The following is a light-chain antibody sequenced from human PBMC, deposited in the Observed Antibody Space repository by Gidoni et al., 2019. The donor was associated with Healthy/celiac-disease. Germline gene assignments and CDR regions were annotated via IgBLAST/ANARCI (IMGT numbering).Light chain of an antibody. CDR2: EVS. J-gene: IGLJ2*01. Sequence: QSALTQPASVSGSPGQSITISCTGTSSDVGSYNLVPWYPQHPGKAPKLMIYEVSKRPSGVSNPFSGSKSGNPASLAISGLQAEDEADYYCCSYAGSSTVVFGGGTKLTVL. CDR1: SSDVGSYNL. V-gene: IGLV2-23*02. CDR3: CSYAGSSTVV.